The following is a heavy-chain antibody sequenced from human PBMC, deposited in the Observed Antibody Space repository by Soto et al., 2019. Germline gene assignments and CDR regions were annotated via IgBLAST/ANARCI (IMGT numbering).Heavy chain of an antibody. Sequence: PSETLSLTCTVSGGSISSYYWSWIRQPAGKGLEWIGRIYTSGSTNYNPSLKSRVTMSVDTSKNQFSLKLSSVTAADTAVYYCARGRFLEWLDNTAPMDVWGQGTTVTV. D-gene: IGHD3-3*01. CDR2: IYTSGST. J-gene: IGHJ6*02. CDR3: ARGRFLEWLDNTAPMDV. CDR1: GGSISSYY. V-gene: IGHV4-4*07.